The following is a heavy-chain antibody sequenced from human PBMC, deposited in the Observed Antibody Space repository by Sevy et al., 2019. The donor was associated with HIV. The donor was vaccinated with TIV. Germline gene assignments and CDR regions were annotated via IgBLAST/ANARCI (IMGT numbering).Heavy chain of an antibody. V-gene: IGHV4-31*03. CDR1: GGSISSGGYY. Sequence: SETLSLTCTVSGGSISSGGYYWSWIRQHPGKGLEWIGYIYYSGSTYYNPSLKSRVIISVDTSKNQFSLKLSSVTAADTAVYYCARVQVGRIYYYGSGSEPYYYYYMDVWGKGTTVTVSS. CDR3: ARVQVGRIYYYGSGSEPYYYYYMDV. D-gene: IGHD3-10*01. J-gene: IGHJ6*03. CDR2: IYYSGST.